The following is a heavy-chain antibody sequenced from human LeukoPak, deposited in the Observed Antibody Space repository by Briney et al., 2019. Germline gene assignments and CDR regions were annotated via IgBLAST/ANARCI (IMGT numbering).Heavy chain of an antibody. D-gene: IGHD3-22*01. V-gene: IGHV1-24*01. Sequence: ASVKVSCKVSGYTLTELSMHWVRQAPGKGLEWMGGLDPEDDETIYAQKFQGRVTMTEDTSTDTAYMELSSLRSEDTAVYYCARLRYPANYYDSSGYLYYFDYWGQGTLVTVSS. CDR3: ARLRYPANYYDSSGYLYYFDY. CDR2: LDPEDDET. J-gene: IGHJ4*02. CDR1: GYTLTELS.